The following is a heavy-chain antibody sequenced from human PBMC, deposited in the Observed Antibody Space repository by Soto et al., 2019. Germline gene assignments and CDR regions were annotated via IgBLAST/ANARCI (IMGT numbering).Heavy chain of an antibody. J-gene: IGHJ6*02. Sequence: QVQLVQSGGEVRKPGASVTVSCKASGYTCTSYGISWVRQAPGQGLEWMGWISGYNGKTNYAQKVQARVTMTTDTSTSTVYLELRSLRFDDTAVYYCAREGDVPYYYSGMDVWGQGTTVTVSS. D-gene: IGHD2-21*02. CDR3: AREGDVPYYYSGMDV. V-gene: IGHV1-18*01. CDR2: ISGYNGKT. CDR1: GYTCTSYG.